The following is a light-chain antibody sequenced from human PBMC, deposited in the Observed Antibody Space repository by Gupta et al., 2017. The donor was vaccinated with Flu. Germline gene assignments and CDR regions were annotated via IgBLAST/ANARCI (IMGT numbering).Light chain of an antibody. CDR1: QDIRNK. CDR3: LQDHSYPWT. V-gene: IGKV1-6*01. CDR2: AS. J-gene: IGKJ1*01. Sequence: AIQMTQSPSSLSASVGDTVTITCRASQDIRNKLGWFQLKPGKVPKLVMYASRSRSRVPSRFSGSGSGTDFTLIIESLQPEDLATYYCLQDHSYPWTFGRGTKVEIK.